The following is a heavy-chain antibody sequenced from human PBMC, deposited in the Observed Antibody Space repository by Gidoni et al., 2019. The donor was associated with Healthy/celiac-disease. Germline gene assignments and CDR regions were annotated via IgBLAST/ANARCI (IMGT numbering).Heavy chain of an antibody. CDR1: GGSISSADYY. D-gene: IGHD3-22*01. CDR2: IYYSGST. V-gene: IGHV4-30-4*01. Sequence: QVQLQESGPGLVKPSQTLSLTCTVSGGSISSADYYWSWIRQPPGKGLEWIGYIYYSGSTYYNPSLKSRATISVDTSKNQFSLKLSSVTAADTAVYYCARAYDSSPGPSLHDAFDIWGQGTMVTVSS. CDR3: ARAYDSSPGPSLHDAFDI. J-gene: IGHJ3*02.